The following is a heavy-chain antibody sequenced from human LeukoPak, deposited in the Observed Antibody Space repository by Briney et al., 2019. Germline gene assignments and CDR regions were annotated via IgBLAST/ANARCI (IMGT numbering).Heavy chain of an antibody. V-gene: IGHV3-66*01. D-gene: IGHD1-1*01. CDR3: ARIETVADAFDI. CDR1: GFTVSSNY. Sequence: SGGSLRLSCAASGFTVSSNYMTWVRQAPGKGLEWVSLIYSGGSTSYAASVRGRFTISRDNSKNTLYLQMNSLRAEDTAVYYCARIETVADAFDIWGQGTLVTVSS. CDR2: IYSGGST. J-gene: IGHJ3*02.